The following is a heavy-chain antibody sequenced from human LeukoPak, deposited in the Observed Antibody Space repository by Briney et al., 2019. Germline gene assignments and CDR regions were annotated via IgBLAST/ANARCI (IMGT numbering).Heavy chain of an antibody. CDR2: IKEDGSET. CDR3: VRDVGVIEGAFDI. V-gene: IGHV3-7*03. J-gene: IGHJ3*02. Sequence: GESLRLSCAASGFTFKKYWMNWVRQVPGKGLECLANIKEDGSETYYADSVKGRFTISRDNAKNSLYLQMNSLRAEDTAVYYCVRDVGVIEGAFDIWGQGTMVTVSS. D-gene: IGHD2-8*01. CDR1: GFTFKKYW.